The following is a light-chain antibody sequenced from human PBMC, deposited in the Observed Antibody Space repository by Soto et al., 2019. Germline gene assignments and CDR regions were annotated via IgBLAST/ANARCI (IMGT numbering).Light chain of an antibody. CDR2: GPS. Sequence: TPSPATRAVSPRKRAIRCCRISQSVGIKVTWYQQKPGQAPRLLMSGPSTRATGIPARFSGSGSGTELTLTISSLQSDDFATYYCQQYHSWSPMTFGRGTRLEIK. J-gene: IGKJ5*01. CDR3: QQYHSWSPMT. V-gene: IGKV3-15*01. CDR1: QSVGIK.